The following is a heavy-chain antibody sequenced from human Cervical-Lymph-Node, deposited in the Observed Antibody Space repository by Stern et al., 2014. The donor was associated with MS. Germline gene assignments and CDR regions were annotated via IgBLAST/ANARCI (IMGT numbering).Heavy chain of an antibody. CDR1: GYVFTAYD. D-gene: IGHD6-13*01. Sequence: VQLVESGAEVKKPGASVKVSCEPSGYVFTAYDINWVRQAPGQGLEWMGWRNPNSGNTGYAQQFQGRVTMTRDTSITTAYMEMSSLRSEDTAVYYCAAQLGPDVWGQGTRVTVSS. V-gene: IGHV1-8*02. CDR2: RNPNSGNT. CDR3: AAQLGPDV. J-gene: IGHJ4*02.